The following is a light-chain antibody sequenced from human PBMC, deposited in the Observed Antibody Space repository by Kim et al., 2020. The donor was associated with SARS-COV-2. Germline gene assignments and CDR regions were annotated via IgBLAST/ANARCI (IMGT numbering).Light chain of an antibody. Sequence: APGETARISWEGTNLGSKRVHWYQQKSGQAPMLTIYDVADRPPRISERFSGSRSGSSAILTIRRVEAGDEADYFCQVWDTDSDSWVFGGGTQLTVL. CDR3: QVWDTDSDSWV. CDR2: DVA. V-gene: IGLV3-21*02. J-gene: IGLJ3*02. CDR1: NLGSKR.